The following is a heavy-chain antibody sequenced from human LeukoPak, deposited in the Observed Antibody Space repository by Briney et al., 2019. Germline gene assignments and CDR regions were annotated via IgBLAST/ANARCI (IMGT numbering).Heavy chain of an antibody. CDR2: INSDGSST. CDR3: ARDSGSYYSPFYFDY. D-gene: IGHD1-26*01. V-gene: IGHV3-74*01. CDR1: GFTFSSYW. J-gene: IGHJ4*02. Sequence: GGSLRLSCAASGFTFSSYWMHWVRQAPGKGLVWVSRINSDGSSTSYADSVKGRFTISRDNSKNTLYLQMNSLRAEDTAVYYCARDSGSYYSPFYFDYWGQGTLVTVSS.